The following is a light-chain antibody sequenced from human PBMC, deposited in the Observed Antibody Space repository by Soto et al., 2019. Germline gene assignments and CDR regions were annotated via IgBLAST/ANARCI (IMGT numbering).Light chain of an antibody. CDR2: EVS. Sequence: QSALTQPASVSGSPGQSITISCTGTSSDVGGYNYVSWYQQHPGKAPKLMIYEVSNRPSGVSNRFSGSKSGNTASLTISGLQAEDEDDYYCSSYTCSSTRVFGGGTKLTVL. V-gene: IGLV2-14*01. CDR1: SSDVGGYNY. CDR3: SSYTCSSTRV. J-gene: IGLJ3*02.